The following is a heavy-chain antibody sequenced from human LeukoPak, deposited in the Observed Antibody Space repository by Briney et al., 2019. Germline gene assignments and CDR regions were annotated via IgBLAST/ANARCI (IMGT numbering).Heavy chain of an antibody. CDR1: GFTFSSYW. Sequence: GGSLRLSCAASGFTFSSYWMSWVRQAPGKGLEWVANIKQDESEKYYVDSVKGRFTISRDNAKSSLYLQMNSLRAEDTAVYYCARALDSSSSRYQAFEEWGQGTLVTVSS. J-gene: IGHJ4*02. D-gene: IGHD2-2*01. CDR3: ARALDSSSSRYQAFEE. CDR2: IKQDESEK. V-gene: IGHV3-7*01.